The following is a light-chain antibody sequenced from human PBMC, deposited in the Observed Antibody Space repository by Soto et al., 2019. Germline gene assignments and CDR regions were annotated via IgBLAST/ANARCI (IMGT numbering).Light chain of an antibody. J-gene: IGKJ4*01. CDR1: QDISNY. V-gene: IGKV1-33*01. CDR3: QQYEGLPLT. CDR2: DAS. Sequence: DIQMTQSPSSLSASVGDRVTITCQASQDISNYLNLYQQKPGKAPKLLIFDASNVETGVPSRFSGSGSGTHVTFTIHSLQAEDIATYYCQQYEGLPLTFGGGTKIEI.